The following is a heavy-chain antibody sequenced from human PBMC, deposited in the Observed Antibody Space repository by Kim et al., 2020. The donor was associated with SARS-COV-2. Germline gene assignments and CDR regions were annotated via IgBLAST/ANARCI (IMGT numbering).Heavy chain of an antibody. J-gene: IGHJ6*02. V-gene: IGHV1-24*01. CDR3: ATTEGGDLLEYYYYGMDV. CDR2: FDPEDGET. D-gene: IGHD2-21*01. Sequence: ASVKVSCKVSGYTLTELSMHWVRQAPGKGLEWMGGFDPEDGETIYAQKFQGRVTMTEDTSTDTAYMELSSLRSEDTAVYYCATTEGGDLLEYYYYGMDVWGQGTTVTVSS. CDR1: GYTLTELS.